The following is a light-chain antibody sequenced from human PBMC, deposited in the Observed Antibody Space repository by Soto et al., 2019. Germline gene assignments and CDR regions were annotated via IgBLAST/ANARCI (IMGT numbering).Light chain of an antibody. CDR3: QSYDSSLSGLV. CDR1: SSNIGAGYD. V-gene: IGLV1-40*01. Sequence: QSVLTQPPSVSGAPGQRVTISCTGSSSNIGAGYDVHWYQQLPGTAPKVLIFGNSNRPSGVPDRFSGSKSGTSGSLAITGLQAEDEADYYYQSYDSSLSGLVFGTGTKLTVL. CDR2: GNS. J-gene: IGLJ1*01.